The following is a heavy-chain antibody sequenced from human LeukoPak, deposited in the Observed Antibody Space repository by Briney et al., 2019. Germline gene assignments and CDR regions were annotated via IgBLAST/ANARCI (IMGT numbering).Heavy chain of an antibody. CDR1: GYTFTGYY. Sequence: ASVKVSCKASGYTFTGYYMHWVRQAPGQGLEWMGRINPNSGGTNYAQKFQGRVTMTRDTSISTAYMELSRLRSDDTAVYYCTRECSGGRCYFDYWGQGTLVTASS. D-gene: IGHD2-15*01. CDR2: INPNSGGT. V-gene: IGHV1-2*06. J-gene: IGHJ4*02. CDR3: TRECSGGRCYFDY.